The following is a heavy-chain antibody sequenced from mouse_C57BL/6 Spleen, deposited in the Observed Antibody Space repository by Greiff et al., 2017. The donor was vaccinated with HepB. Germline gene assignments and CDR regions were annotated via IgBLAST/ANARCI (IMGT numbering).Heavy chain of an antibody. CDR2: IHPNSGST. CDR1: GYTFTSYW. CDR3: ARKYYYGSSDYFDY. J-gene: IGHJ2*01. Sequence: VQLQQSGAELVKPGASVKLSCKASGYTFTSYWMHWVKQRPGQGLEWIGMIHPNSGSTNYNEKFKSKATLTVDKSSSTAYMQLSSLTSEDSAVYYCARKYYYGSSDYFDYWGQGTTLTVSS. V-gene: IGHV1-64*01. D-gene: IGHD1-1*01.